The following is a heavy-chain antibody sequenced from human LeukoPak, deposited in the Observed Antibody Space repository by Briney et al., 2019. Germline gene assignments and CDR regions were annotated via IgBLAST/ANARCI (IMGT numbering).Heavy chain of an antibody. V-gene: IGHV1-2*02. CDR3: ARVRVPNYYDSSGYADLDY. J-gene: IGHJ4*02. CDR2: INPNSGGT. Sequence: ASVKVSCKASGYTFTGYYMHWVRQAPGQGLEWMGWINPNSGGTNYAQKFQGRVTMTRDTSTSTAYMELRSLRSDDTAVYYCARVRVPNYYDSSGYADLDYWGQGTLVTVSS. D-gene: IGHD3-22*01. CDR1: GYTFTGYY.